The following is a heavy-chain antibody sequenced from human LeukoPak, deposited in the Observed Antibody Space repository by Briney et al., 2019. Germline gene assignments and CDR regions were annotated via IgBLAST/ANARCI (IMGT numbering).Heavy chain of an antibody. CDR1: GFTVSSNY. J-gene: IGHJ3*02. CDR2: IYSGGST. Sequence: PGGSLRLSCAASGFTVSSNYMSWVRQAPGKGLEWVSVIYSGGSTYYADSVKGRFTISRDNSKNTLYLQMNSLRAEDTAVYYCARPRYSGYGYDAFDIWGQGTMVTVSS. V-gene: IGHV3-66*04. D-gene: IGHD5-12*01. CDR3: ARPRYSGYGYDAFDI.